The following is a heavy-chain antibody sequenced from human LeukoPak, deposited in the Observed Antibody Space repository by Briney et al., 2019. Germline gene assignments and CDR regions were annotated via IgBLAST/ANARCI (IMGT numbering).Heavy chain of an antibody. CDR3: STAKFDY. J-gene: IGHJ4*02. CDR1: RFTLSGYS. CDR2: IGISGAI. V-gene: IGHV3-48*01. Sequence: GGSLRLACTASRFTLSGYSMNWVRQAPGKGLEWVSHIGISGAIYYGDYVKGRFTISRDNAKNSLYLQMNSLRAEDTAVFYCSTAKFDYWGQETLVTVSS.